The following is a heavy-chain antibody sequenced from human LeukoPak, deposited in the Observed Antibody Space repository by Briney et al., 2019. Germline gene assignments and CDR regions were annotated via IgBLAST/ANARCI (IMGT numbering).Heavy chain of an antibody. Sequence: SETLSLTCTVSGGSISSYYWSWIRQPPGKGLERIGYIYYSGSTNYNPSLKSRVTISVDTSKNQSSLKLSSVTVADTAVYYCARHGGATSHFDYWDQGTLVTVSS. CDR2: IYYSGST. J-gene: IGHJ4*02. CDR1: GGSISSYY. CDR3: ARHGGATSHFDY. V-gene: IGHV4-59*08. D-gene: IGHD5-12*01.